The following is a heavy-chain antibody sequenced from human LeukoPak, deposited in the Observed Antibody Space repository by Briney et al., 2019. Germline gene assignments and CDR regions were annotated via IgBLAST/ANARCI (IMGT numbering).Heavy chain of an antibody. D-gene: IGHD3-22*01. CDR3: ARASSSGYRGADF. V-gene: IGHV3-7*01. J-gene: IGHJ4*02. CDR2: IKQDGSEK. CDR1: GFTFSSYA. Sequence: GGSLRLSCAASGFTFSSYAMHWVRQAPGKGLEWVANIKQDGSEKYYVDSVKGRFTISRDNAKNSLYLQMNSLRAEDTAVYYCARASSSGYRGADFWGQGTLVTVSS.